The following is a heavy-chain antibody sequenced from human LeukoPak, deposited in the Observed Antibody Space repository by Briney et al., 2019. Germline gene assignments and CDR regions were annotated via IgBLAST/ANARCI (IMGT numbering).Heavy chain of an antibody. CDR1: GGSISSSRYS. Sequence: PSETLSLTCSVSGGSISSSRYSWGWIRQPPGKGLEWIGYIYYSGSTNYNPSLKSRLTISVDTSKNQFSLKLSSVTAADTAVYYCARGHSGSSGWYRSLYYFDYWGQGTLVTVSS. V-gene: IGHV4-61*05. CDR3: ARGHSGSSGWYRSLYYFDY. J-gene: IGHJ4*02. CDR2: IYYSGST. D-gene: IGHD6-19*01.